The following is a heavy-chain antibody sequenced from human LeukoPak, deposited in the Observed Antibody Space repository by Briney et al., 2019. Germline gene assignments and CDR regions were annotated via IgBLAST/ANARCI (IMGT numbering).Heavy chain of an antibody. CDR1: GYTFPSYG. Sequence: ASVKVSCKASGYTFPSYGISWVRQAPGHGLEWMGWISAYNGNTNYAQKLQGRVTMTTDTSTSTAYMELRSLRSDDTAVYYCARDYYDSSGYYYENWGQGTLVTVSS. V-gene: IGHV1-18*01. CDR3: ARDYYDSSGYYYEN. D-gene: IGHD3-22*01. CDR2: ISAYNGNT. J-gene: IGHJ4*02.